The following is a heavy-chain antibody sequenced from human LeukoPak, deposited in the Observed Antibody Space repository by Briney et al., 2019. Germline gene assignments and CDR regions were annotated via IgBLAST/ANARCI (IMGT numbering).Heavy chain of an antibody. CDR2: ISGSGGST. J-gene: IGHJ6*02. D-gene: IGHD2-2*01. CDR3: AKKRDSSSTSWGGYYYYGMDV. Sequence: GGSLRLSCAASGFTFSSYAMSWVRQAPGKGLEWVSAISGSGGSTYYADSVKGRFTISRDNSKNTLYPQMNSLRAEDTAVYYCAKKRDSSSTSWGGYYYYGMDVWGQGTTVTVSS. V-gene: IGHV3-23*01. CDR1: GFTFSSYA.